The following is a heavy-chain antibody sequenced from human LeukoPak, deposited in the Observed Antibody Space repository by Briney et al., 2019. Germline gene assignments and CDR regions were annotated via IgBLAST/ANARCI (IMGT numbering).Heavy chain of an antibody. V-gene: IGHV4-34*01. Sequence: SETLSLTCAVYGGSFSGYYWSWIRQPPGKGLEWIGEINHSGSTNYNPSLKSRVTISVDTSKNQFSLKLSSVAAADTAVYYCARASYYDSSWFDPWGQGTLVTVSS. D-gene: IGHD3-22*01. CDR1: GGSFSGYY. J-gene: IGHJ5*02. CDR2: INHSGST. CDR3: ARASYYDSSWFDP.